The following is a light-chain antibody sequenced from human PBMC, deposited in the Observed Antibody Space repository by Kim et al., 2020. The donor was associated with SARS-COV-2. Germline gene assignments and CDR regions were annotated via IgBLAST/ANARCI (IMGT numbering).Light chain of an antibody. CDR2: GNT. J-gene: IGLJ3*02. CDR1: SSNIGEGYD. CDR3: QSYDSSLSGSRV. V-gene: IGLV1-40*01. Sequence: VTISCTGSSSNIGEGYDVHWYQQFPGTAPKLLIYGNTNRPSGVPDRFSGSKSGASAYLAITGLQAEDEADYYCQSYDSSLSGSRVFGGGTKLTVL.